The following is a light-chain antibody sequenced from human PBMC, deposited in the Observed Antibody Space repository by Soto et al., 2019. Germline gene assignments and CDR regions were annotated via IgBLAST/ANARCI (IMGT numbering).Light chain of an antibody. J-gene: IGKJ1*01. V-gene: IGKV1-39*01. CDR1: QRISYF. Sequence: VTQSISTIAASIGARVAIPCRASQRISYFLNWYRQKPGQAPELLIYAASSLQSGVPSRFSGSESGTEFTLTITSLQPEDFATYYCQQSYSPPRPFGQGTKVDIK. CDR3: QQSYSPPRP. CDR2: AAS.